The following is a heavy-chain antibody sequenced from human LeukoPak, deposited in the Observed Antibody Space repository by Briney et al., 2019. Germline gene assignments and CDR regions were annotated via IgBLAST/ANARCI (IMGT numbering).Heavy chain of an antibody. D-gene: IGHD6-13*01. CDR3: ARVREATIAPFFDY. CDR1: GDSISSGDYY. CDR2: IYYSGST. V-gene: IGHV4-31*03. J-gene: IGHJ4*02. Sequence: PSQTLSLTCTVSGDSISSGDYYWTWIRQHPGKGLEWIGCIYYSGSTYYNLSLKSRVIISADTSKNHFSLKLSSVTAADPAVYYCARVREATIAPFFDYWGQGILVTVSS.